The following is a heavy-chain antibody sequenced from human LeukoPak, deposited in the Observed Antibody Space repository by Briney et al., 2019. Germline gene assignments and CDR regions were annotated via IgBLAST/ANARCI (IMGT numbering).Heavy chain of an antibody. V-gene: IGHV1-46*01. CDR2: INPSGGST. D-gene: IGHD6-13*01. Sequence: ASVTVSCTASDDTFTIYYMHWVRQAPGQGLEWMGIINPSGGSTSYAQKFQGRVTMTRDTSTSTVYMELSSLRSEDTAVYYCARDPKVAAAGTRYFDLWGRGTLVTVSS. CDR1: DDTFTIYY. J-gene: IGHJ2*01. CDR3: ARDPKVAAAGTRYFDL.